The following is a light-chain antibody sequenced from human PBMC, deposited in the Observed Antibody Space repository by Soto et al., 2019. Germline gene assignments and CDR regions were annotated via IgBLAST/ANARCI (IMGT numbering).Light chain of an antibody. J-gene: IGKJ1*01. V-gene: IGKV3-15*01. CDR1: QIVSSN. CDR3: QQYNNWPQT. Sequence: EIVLTQSPATLSLSPLERSTLSFFSIQIVSSNYLAWYQRRPGQAPRLLIFGASTRATDIPARFSGSGSGTEFTLTISSLQSEDFAEYHCQQYNNWPQTFGQGTKVDIK. CDR2: GAS.